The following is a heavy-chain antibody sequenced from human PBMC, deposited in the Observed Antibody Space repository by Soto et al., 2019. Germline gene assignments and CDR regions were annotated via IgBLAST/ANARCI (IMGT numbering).Heavy chain of an antibody. CDR2: IIPILGIA. Sequence: SVKVSCKASGGTFSSYTISWVRQAPGQGLEWMGRIIPILGIANYAQKFQGRVTITADKSTSTAYMELSSLRSEDTAVYYCARDDTSYYDIDYYYGMDVWGQGTTVTVSS. CDR1: GGTFSSYT. CDR3: ARDDTSYYDIDYYYGMDV. V-gene: IGHV1-69*04. D-gene: IGHD3-22*01. J-gene: IGHJ6*02.